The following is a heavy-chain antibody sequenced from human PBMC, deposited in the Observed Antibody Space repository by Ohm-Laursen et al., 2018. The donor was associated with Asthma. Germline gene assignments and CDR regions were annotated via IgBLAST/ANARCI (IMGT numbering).Heavy chain of an antibody. V-gene: IGHV3-30*03. D-gene: IGHD3-3*01. J-gene: IGHJ4*02. CDR2: GGSYYDGGLK. Sequence: SLRLSCTASGFTFNSYGIHWVRQAPGKGLEWVAVGGSYYDGGLKYYADSVNGRFTVSRDDSKNTLYLQMNSLRPDDTAVYYCARDVMEWYLPAFDFWGQGTLVTVSS. CDR1: GFTFNSYG. CDR3: ARDVMEWYLPAFDF.